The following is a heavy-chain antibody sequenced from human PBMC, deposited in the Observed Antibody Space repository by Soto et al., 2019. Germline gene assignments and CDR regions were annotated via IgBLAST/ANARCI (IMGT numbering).Heavy chain of an antibody. J-gene: IGHJ6*02. Sequence: SLRLSCAVSVFTFGDYTMHWVRQAPGKGLEWVSGITWNSGSRGYADSVKGRFTISRDNADNSLYLQMNSLRVEDTALYYCVKGDSGYDYGMDVWGQGTTVTVSS. D-gene: IGHD1-26*01. CDR1: VFTFGDYT. CDR3: VKGDSGYDYGMDV. V-gene: IGHV3-9*01. CDR2: ITWNSGSR.